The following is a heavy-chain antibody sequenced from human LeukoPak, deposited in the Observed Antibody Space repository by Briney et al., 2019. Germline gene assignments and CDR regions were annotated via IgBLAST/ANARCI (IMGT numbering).Heavy chain of an antibody. Sequence: ESLKISCKGSGYSYTNYWIGWVRPMPGKSLQWMGIIYPGDSDTRYISFFQGQVSISAAKSISTAYLQWSSLNASDTALYYCARLLERAYSFGSVDYWGQGTLLTVSS. D-gene: IGHD5-18*01. CDR3: ARLLERAYSFGSVDY. CDR1: GYSYTNYW. CDR2: IYPGDSDT. V-gene: IGHV5-51*01. J-gene: IGHJ4*02.